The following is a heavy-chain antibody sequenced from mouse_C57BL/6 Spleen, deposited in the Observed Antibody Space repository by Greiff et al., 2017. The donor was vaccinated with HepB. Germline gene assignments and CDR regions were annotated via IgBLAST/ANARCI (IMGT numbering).Heavy chain of an antibody. CDR3: ARHPSYGSSPYYAMDY. CDR1: GFTFSSYG. D-gene: IGHD1-1*01. V-gene: IGHV5-6*01. Sequence: EVQVVESGGDLVKPGGSLKLSCAASGFTFSSYGMSWVRQTPDKRLEWVATISSGGSYTYYPDSVKGRFTISRDNAKNTLYLQMSSLKSEDTAMYYCARHPSYGSSPYYAMDYWGQGTSVTVSS. CDR2: ISSGGSYT. J-gene: IGHJ4*01.